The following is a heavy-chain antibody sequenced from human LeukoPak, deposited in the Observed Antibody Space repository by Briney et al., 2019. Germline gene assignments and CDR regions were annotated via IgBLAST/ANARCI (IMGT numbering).Heavy chain of an antibody. CDR2: ISSSSSYI. V-gene: IGHV3-21*01. D-gene: IGHD5-18*01. Sequence: NSGGSLCLSCAASRFTFSTYSMNLVRQAAGKGLEWVSSISSSSSYIYYADSVKGRFTIARDNAKKSLYLQMHSLRAEDTAVYYCAREKEDTAIVVSYFDYWGQGTVSTVSS. J-gene: IGHJ4*02. CDR1: RFTFSTYS. CDR3: AREKEDTAIVVSYFDY.